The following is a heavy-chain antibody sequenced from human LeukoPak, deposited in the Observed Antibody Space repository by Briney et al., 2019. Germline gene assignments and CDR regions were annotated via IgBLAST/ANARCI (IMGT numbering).Heavy chain of an antibody. Sequence: GGSLRLSCAASAFSLDAYNMTWIRQAPGKGLEWVSFISIDGSDIYYEESVKGRFTISRDNSKSTVYLQMNSLRVEDAAVYYCSKDLTSDFGGDLDPWGQGTLVTVSS. J-gene: IGHJ5*02. D-gene: IGHD3-10*01. CDR3: SKDLTSDFGGDLDP. CDR2: ISIDGSDI. V-gene: IGHV3-48*01. CDR1: AFSLDAYN.